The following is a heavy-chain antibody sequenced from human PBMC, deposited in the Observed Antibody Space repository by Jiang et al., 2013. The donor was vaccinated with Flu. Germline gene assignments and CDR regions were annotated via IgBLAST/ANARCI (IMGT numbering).Heavy chain of an antibody. J-gene: IGHJ2*01. D-gene: IGHD2-8*02. CDR1: GGSIDHYY. CDR3: ARQVGYCSEGNCYTWTQNYYFDL. V-gene: IGHV4-59*08. CDR2: SITWEH. Sequence: TISGGSIDHYYWSWIRQSPERDWSGLGISITWEHQVRPSLTSRVTMSVDTSKNQISLTLTSVTAADTAVYFVARQVGYCSEGNCYTWTQNYYFDLWGRGTLVTVSS.